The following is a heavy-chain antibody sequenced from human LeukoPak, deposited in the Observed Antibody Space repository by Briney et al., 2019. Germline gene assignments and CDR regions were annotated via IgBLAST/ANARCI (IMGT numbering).Heavy chain of an antibody. CDR3: ARARYCSSTSCPHYYYYYYMDV. D-gene: IGHD2-2*01. J-gene: IGHJ6*03. V-gene: IGHV1-8*01. Sequence: GASVKVSCKASGYTFTSYDINWVRQATGQGLEWMGWMNPNSGNAGYAQKFQGRVTMTRNTSISTAYMELSSLRSEDTAVYYCARARYCSSTSCPHYYYYYYMDVWGKGTTVTVSS. CDR2: MNPNSGNA. CDR1: GYTFTSYD.